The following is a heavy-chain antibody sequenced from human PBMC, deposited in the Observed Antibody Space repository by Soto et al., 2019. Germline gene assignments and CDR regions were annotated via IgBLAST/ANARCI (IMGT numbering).Heavy chain of an antibody. CDR3: ARLGVGYNWLDP. CDR2: IIPIFGTA. V-gene: IGHV1-69*13. Sequence: SVKVSCKASGGTFSSYAISWVRQAPGQGLEWMGGIIPIFGTANYAQKFQGRVTITADESTSTAYMELSSLRSEDTAVYYCARLGVGYNWLDPWGQGPIVTGYS. J-gene: IGHJ5*02. CDR1: GGTFSSYA. D-gene: IGHD3-16*01.